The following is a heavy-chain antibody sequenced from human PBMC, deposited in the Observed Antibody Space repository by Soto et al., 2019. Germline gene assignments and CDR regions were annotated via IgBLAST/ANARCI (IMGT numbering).Heavy chain of an antibody. J-gene: IGHJ4*02. CDR2: INHSGST. Sequence: SETLSLTCAFYGGSFSGYYWSWIRQPPGKGLEWIGEINHSGSTNYNPSLKSRVTISVDTSKNQFSLKLSSVTAADTAVYYCARRGAAGLIDYWGQGTLVTVSS. CDR3: ARRGAAGLIDY. CDR1: GGSFSGYY. V-gene: IGHV4-34*01. D-gene: IGHD6-13*01.